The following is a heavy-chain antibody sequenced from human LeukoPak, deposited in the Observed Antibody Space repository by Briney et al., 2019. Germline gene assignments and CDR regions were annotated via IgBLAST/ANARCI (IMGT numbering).Heavy chain of an antibody. J-gene: IGHJ6*02. D-gene: IGHD6-13*01. Sequence: ASVKVSCKASGYTFTGYYMHWVRQAPGQGLEWMGWINPNSGGTNYAQKFQGRVTMTRDTSISTAYMELSRLRSDDTAVYYCARRGIAAAGSYGMDVWGQGTTVTVSS. CDR2: INPNSGGT. V-gene: IGHV1-2*02. CDR3: ARRGIAAAGSYGMDV. CDR1: GYTFTGYY.